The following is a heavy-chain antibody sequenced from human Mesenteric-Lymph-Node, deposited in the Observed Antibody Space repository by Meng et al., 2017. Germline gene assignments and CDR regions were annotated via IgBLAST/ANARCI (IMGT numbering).Heavy chain of an antibody. D-gene: IGHD4-11*01. V-gene: IGHV1-2*06. CDR2: INPHTGGI. Sequence: QVQLVQSGAEGQKPGASVKVSCKASGDTFTVYYMHWVRQAPGQGLEWMGRINPHTGGINYAQEFQGRVAMTRDTSISTAYMELSRLRTDDTAVYYCAKIGSNHQFDLWGQGTLVTVSS. CDR1: GDTFTVYY. J-gene: IGHJ4*02. CDR3: AKIGSNHQFDL.